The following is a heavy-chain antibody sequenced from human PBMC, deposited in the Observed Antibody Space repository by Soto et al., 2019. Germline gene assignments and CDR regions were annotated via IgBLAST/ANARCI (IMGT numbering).Heavy chain of an antibody. V-gene: IGHV1-69*13. Sequence: ASVTVACKASGGPFYTATFSWVRQAPGQGLEWMGSITPIYPTTNYAEKFQGRLTVTADGSTNTAYMELNSLTSEDTAVYYCARIPRYSFPTSDDLDSWGQGTLVTVSS. CDR3: ARIPRYSFPTSDDLDS. CDR2: ITPIYPTT. J-gene: IGHJ4*02. D-gene: IGHD5-18*01. CDR1: GGPFYTAT.